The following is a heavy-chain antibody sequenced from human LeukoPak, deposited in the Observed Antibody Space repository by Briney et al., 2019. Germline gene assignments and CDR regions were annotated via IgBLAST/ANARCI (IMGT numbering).Heavy chain of an antibody. CDR1: GYTFTSYD. J-gene: IGHJ4*02. V-gene: IGHV1-8*03. Sequence: GASVKVSCKASGYTFTSYDINWVRQATGQGLEWMGWMNPNSGNTGYAQKFQGRVTITKNTSISTAYMELSSLRSEDTAVYYCARGPTSSGWYGYWGQGTLVTVSS. CDR2: MNPNSGNT. CDR3: ARGPTSSGWYGY. D-gene: IGHD6-19*01.